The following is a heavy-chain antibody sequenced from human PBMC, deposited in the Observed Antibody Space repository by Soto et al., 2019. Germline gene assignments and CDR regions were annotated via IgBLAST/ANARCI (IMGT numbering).Heavy chain of an antibody. J-gene: IGHJ4*02. V-gene: IGHV3-23*01. Sequence: GGSLRLSCAASGFRFNTYAMSWVRQAPGKGLEWVSSISASGSNTYYADSVQDRFTISRDNFRLTLDLHMNNLRAEDTAVYYCAKSGYSDPFEEYYFDYWGQGTLVTVSS. D-gene: IGHD3-10*01. CDR3: AKSGYSDPFEEYYFDY. CDR1: GFRFNTYA. CDR2: ISASGSNT.